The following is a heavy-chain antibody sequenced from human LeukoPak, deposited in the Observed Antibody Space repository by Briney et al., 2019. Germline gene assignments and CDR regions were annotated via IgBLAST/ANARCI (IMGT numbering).Heavy chain of an antibody. CDR1: GGSISSGDYY. CDR2: IYYSGST. V-gene: IGHV4-30-4*01. J-gene: IGHJ4*02. CDR3: ARVSGYSYGLYFDY. D-gene: IGHD5-18*01. Sequence: ASETLTLTCTVSGGSISSGDYYWSWIRQPPGKGLEWIGYIYYSGSTYYNPSLKSRVTISVDTSKNQFSLKLSSVTAADTAVYYCARVSGYSYGLYFDYWGQGTLVTVSS.